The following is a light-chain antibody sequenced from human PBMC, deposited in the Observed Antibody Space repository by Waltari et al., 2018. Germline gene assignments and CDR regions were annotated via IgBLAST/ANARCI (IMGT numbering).Light chain of an antibody. J-gene: IGKJ1*01. V-gene: IGKV2-30*02. CDR1: QTLLHIDGNTY. CDR3: AQGAQAPWT. Sequence: VVMTQSPLSLSITPGQPASISCRSSQTLLHIDGNTYLSWYQQKPGHPPRLLFYQVSNRYSGVPAKFGGSGAGTDFTLTISRVEAEDVGVYCCAQGAQAPWTFGPGTKVEIK. CDR2: QVS.